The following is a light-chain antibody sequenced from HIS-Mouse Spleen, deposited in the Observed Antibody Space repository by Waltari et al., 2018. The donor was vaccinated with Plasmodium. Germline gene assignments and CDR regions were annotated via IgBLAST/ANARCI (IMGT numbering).Light chain of an antibody. Sequence: QSVLTQPPSVSGAPGQRVTIPCTGSRSNIGAGYDVHGYHQLPGTAPKLLIYGNSNRPSGVPDRFSGSKSGTSASLAITGLQAEDEADYYCQSYDSSLSGYVVFGGGTKLTVL. J-gene: IGLJ2*01. V-gene: IGLV1-40*01. CDR1: RSNIGAGYD. CDR2: GNS. CDR3: QSYDSSLSGYVV.